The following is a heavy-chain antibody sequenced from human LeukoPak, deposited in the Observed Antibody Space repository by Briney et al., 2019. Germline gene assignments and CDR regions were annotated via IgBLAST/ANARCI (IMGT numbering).Heavy chain of an antibody. D-gene: IGHD6-13*01. Sequence: GGSLRLSCAASGFTFDEYAMHWVRQAPGKGLEWVSGISRRSGGSGYAESVRGRFTISRDNAKNSLYLQMNSLRAEDTAVYYCARDVGSSWYGGFFYYFDYWGQGTLVTVSS. CDR3: ARDVGSSWYGGFFYYFDY. CDR2: ISRRSGGS. J-gene: IGHJ4*02. CDR1: GFTFDEYA. V-gene: IGHV3-9*01.